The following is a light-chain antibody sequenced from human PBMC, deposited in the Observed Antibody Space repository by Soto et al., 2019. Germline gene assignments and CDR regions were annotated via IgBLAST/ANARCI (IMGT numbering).Light chain of an antibody. Sequence: EIVLTQSPGTLSLSAGERAALSCRASQSISTRYLAWYQKKPGQAPRLPLYGSSSRATGIPDRFSGSGSWTDFTLTISSLETEDFAVYYCQQYGRSHQDTFGQGTNVDIK. J-gene: IGKJ1*01. CDR2: GSS. CDR1: QSISTRY. V-gene: IGKV3-20*01. CDR3: QQYGRSHQDT.